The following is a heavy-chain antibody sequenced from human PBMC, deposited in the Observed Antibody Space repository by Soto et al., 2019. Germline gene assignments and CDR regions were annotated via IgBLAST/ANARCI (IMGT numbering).Heavy chain of an antibody. J-gene: IGHJ6*02. CDR1: GDSVSSNSAA. CDR3: ARDIQLYGGNSGYGMDV. Sequence: SQTLSLTCAISGDSVSSNSAAWNWIRQSPSRGLEWLGRTYYRSKWYNDYAVSVKSRITINPDTSKNQFSLQLNSVTPEDTAVYYCARDIQLYGGNSGYGMDVWGQGTTVTVSS. D-gene: IGHD4-17*01. CDR2: TYYRSKWYN. V-gene: IGHV6-1*01.